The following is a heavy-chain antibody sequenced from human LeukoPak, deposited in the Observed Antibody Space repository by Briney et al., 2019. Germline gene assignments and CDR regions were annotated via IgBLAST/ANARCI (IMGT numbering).Heavy chain of an antibody. CDR3: ARARDFWSGYSSYYFDY. Sequence: LTLTCALYGGPFSGYYWSCIRKSPGRGLECIGEISHSGSTTYNPSLKSRVTISVDTSKKQFSLKLSSVTAADTAVYYCARARDFWSGYSSYYFDYWGQGTLVTVSS. CDR2: ISHSGST. V-gene: IGHV4-34*01. CDR1: GGPFSGYY. D-gene: IGHD3-3*01. J-gene: IGHJ4*02.